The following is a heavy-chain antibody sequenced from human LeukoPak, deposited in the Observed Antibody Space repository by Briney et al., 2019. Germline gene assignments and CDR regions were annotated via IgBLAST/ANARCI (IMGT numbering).Heavy chain of an antibody. V-gene: IGHV4-59*01. CDR3: ASSLPFRWLFPLDV. Sequence: PSETLSLTCTVSGGSISSYYWSWIRQPPGKGLEWIGYIYYSGRTNYNPSLKSRVTISVDTSKNQFSLKLSSVTAADTAVYYCASSLPFRWLFPLDVWGKGTTVTVSS. J-gene: IGHJ6*04. CDR1: GGSISSYY. D-gene: IGHD3-22*01. CDR2: IYYSGRT.